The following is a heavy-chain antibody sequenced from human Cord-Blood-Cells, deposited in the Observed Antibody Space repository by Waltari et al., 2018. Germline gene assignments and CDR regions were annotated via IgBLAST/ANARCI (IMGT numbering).Heavy chain of an antibody. V-gene: IGHV1-2*02. CDR1: GYPFTGYY. D-gene: IGHD2-2*01. J-gene: IGHJ6*02. CDR3: ARDLGFDAPGMDV. Sequence: QVQLVQSGAEVKKPGASVKVSCKASGYPFTGYYMPWVRPAPGQGLEWMGWNNPNSGGTNYAQKFQGRVTMTRDTSISTAYMELSRLRSDDTAVYYCARDLGFDAPGMDVWGQGTTVTVSS. CDR2: NNPNSGGT.